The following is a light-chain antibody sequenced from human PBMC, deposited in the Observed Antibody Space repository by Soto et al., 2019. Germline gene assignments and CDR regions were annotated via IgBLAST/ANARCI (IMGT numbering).Light chain of an antibody. V-gene: IGKV3-11*01. CDR3: QHRSIWPVS. Sequence: EIVLTQSPATLSLSPGERATLSCRASQSVNKYLHWYQQKPGQAPRLLIFDASNRATGIPPRFSGSGSAPDFTLTISSLEPEDFAVYYCQHRSIWPVSFGQGTRLEIK. CDR2: DAS. CDR1: QSVNKY. J-gene: IGKJ5*01.